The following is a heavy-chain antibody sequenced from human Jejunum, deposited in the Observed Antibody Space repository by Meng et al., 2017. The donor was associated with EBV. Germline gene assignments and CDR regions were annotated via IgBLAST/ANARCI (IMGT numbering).Heavy chain of an antibody. J-gene: IGHJ4*02. CDR1: GFTFIGFA. CDR3: ARGGGSRSWSFDY. Sequence: VERVEPGGAVTHHGSSLRGCCEASGFTFIGFAMHAFRQAPGKVLEWVALTSYDETDKYYADSVKGRFIISRDNSNNTLSLQMNSLRAEDSAVYYCARGGGSRSWSFDYWGQGTLVTVSS. CDR2: TSYDETDK. D-gene: IGHD6-13*01. V-gene: IGHV3-30-3*01.